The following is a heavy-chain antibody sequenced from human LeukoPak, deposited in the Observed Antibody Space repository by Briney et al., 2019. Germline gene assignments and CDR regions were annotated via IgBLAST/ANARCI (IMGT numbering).Heavy chain of an antibody. CDR3: AREREELDDY. CDR2: ISSSSSYI. V-gene: IGHV3-21*01. D-gene: IGHD6-13*01. Sequence: GGSLRLSCAASGFTFSSYCMNWVRQAPGKGLEWVSSISSSSSYIYYADSVKGRFTISRDNAKNSLYLQMNSLRAEDTAVYYCAREREELDDYWGQGTLVTVSS. CDR1: GFTFSSYC. J-gene: IGHJ4*02.